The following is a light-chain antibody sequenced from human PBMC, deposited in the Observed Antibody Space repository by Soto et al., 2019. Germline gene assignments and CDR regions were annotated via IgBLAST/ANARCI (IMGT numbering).Light chain of an antibody. V-gene: IGLV1-44*01. CDR1: SSNIGSNF. CDR2: TDY. Sequence: QTVVTQPPSASGTPGQRVTISCSGSSSNIGSNFVYWYQHLPGTAPKLLIYTDYQRPSGVPDRFSGSKSGTSASLAISGLQSEDEADYYCASWDDSLNGGVFGGGTKLTVL. CDR3: ASWDDSLNGGV. J-gene: IGLJ3*02.